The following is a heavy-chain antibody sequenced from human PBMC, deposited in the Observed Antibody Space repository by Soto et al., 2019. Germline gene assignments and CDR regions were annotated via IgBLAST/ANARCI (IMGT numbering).Heavy chain of an antibody. CDR2: IYYSGST. D-gene: IGHD6-13*01. CDR1: GGSISSSSYY. CDR3: ARQGYSSSWYDWFDP. J-gene: IGHJ5*02. V-gene: IGHV4-39*01. Sequence: SETLSLTCTVSGGSISSSSYYWGWIRQPPGKGLEWIGSIYYSGSTYYNPSLKSRVTISVDTSKNQFSLKLSSVTAADTAVYYCARQGYSSSWYDWFDPWGQGTLVTVS.